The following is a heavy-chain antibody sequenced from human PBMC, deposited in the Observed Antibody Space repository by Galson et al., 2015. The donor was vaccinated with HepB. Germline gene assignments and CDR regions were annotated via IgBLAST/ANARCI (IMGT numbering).Heavy chain of an antibody. CDR1: GYTFTRYA. V-gene: IGHV1-3*01. CDR3: ARSIAAAGSYYFDY. CDR2: INAGNGNT. D-gene: IGHD6-13*01. Sequence: QSGAEVKKPGESLRTSCKASGYTFTRYAVHWVRQAPGQRLEWMGWINAGNGNTIYSQKFQGRVTITRDTSASTAYMELSSLTSEDTALYYCARSIAAAGSYYFDYWGQETLVTVSS. J-gene: IGHJ4*02.